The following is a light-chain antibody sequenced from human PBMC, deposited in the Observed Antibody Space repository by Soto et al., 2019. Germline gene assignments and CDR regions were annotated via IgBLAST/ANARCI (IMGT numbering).Light chain of an antibody. Sequence: QSVLTQPASVSGYPGQSITISCTGTSSDIGYYNYVSWYQQHPGKAPKVMIYDVTNRPSGVSKRFSGSKSANTSSLCISGLQAEDEADYHCSSYTTSSMDGFGSWTKATVL. CDR3: SSYTTSSMDG. CDR2: DVT. CDR1: SSDIGYYNY. V-gene: IGLV2-14*03. J-gene: IGLJ1*01.